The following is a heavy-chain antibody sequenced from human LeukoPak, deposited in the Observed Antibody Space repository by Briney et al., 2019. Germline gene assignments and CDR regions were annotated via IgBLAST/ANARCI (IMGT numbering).Heavy chain of an antibody. J-gene: IGHJ4*02. V-gene: IGHV4-4*02. CDR2: IYHSGST. CDR3: ASLLVPGNFDY. CDR1: GGSISSSNW. Sequence: SETLSLTCAVSGGSISSSNWWSWIRQPPGKGLEWIGEIYHSGSTNYNPSLKSRVTISVDKSKIQFSLKVTSVTAADTAVYYCASLLVPGNFDYWGQGTLVTVSP. D-gene: IGHD2-8*02.